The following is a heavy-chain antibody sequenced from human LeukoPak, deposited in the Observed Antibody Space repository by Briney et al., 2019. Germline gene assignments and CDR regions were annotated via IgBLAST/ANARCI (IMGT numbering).Heavy chain of an antibody. CDR3: AGQPGIAVAGSFDY. J-gene: IGHJ4*02. V-gene: IGHV1-58*01. Sequence: VKVSCKASGFTFTSSAVQWVRQARGQRLEWIGWIVVGSGNTNYAQKFQERVTITRDMSTSTAYMELSSLRSKDTAVYYCAGQPGIAVAGSFDYWGQGTLVTVSS. D-gene: IGHD6-19*01. CDR2: IVVGSGNT. CDR1: GFTFTSSA.